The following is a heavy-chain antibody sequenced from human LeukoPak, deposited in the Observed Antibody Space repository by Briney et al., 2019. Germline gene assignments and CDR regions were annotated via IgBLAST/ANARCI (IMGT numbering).Heavy chain of an antibody. CDR1: GFTFSSYG. J-gene: IGHJ4*02. V-gene: IGHV3-23*01. Sequence: PGGSLRLSCAASGFTFSSYGMTWVRQAPGEGLEWVSIISAGGGTTFYADSVNGRLTISRDNSKTTLYLQMNSLRAEDTAVYYCAKGGSGSYYSFDSWGQGTLVTVSS. D-gene: IGHD1-26*01. CDR2: ISAGGGTT. CDR3: AKGGSGSYYSFDS.